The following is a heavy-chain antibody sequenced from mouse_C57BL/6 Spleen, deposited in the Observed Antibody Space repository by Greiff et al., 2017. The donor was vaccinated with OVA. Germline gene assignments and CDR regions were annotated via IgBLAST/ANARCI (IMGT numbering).Heavy chain of an antibody. V-gene: IGHV1-78*01. D-gene: IGHD2-3*01. CDR1: GYTFTDHT. Sequence: QVQLQQSDAELVKPGASVKISCKVSGYTFTDHTIHWMKQRPEQGLEWIGYIYPRDGSTKYNEKFKGKATLTADKSSSTAYMQLNSLTSEDSAVYFCARPIYDGYYGVLYYAMDYWGQGTSVTVSS. J-gene: IGHJ4*01. CDR2: IYPRDGST. CDR3: ARPIYDGYYGVLYYAMDY.